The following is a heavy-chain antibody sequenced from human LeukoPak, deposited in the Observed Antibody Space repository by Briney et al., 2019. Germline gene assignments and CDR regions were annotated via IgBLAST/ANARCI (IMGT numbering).Heavy chain of an antibody. Sequence: ASVKVSCKTSGYPFRNYDINWVRQATGQGLEWMGWINPHSGKTGYAQKFQGRVTMTRDMSTSTVYMELSSLRSEDTAVYYCARGPKRTGPTMVRGVIMLDYWGQGTLVTVSS. CDR3: ARGPKRTGPTMVRGVIMLDY. CDR2: INPHSGKT. V-gene: IGHV1-8*01. CDR1: GYPFRNYD. D-gene: IGHD3-10*01. J-gene: IGHJ4*02.